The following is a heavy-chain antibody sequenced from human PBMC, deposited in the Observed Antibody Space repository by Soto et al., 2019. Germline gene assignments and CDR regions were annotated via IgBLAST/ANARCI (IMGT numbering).Heavy chain of an antibody. V-gene: IGHV3-33*01. Sequence: QVQLVESGGGVVQPGRSLRLYCAASGFTFSSYGMHWVRQAPGKGLEWVAVIWYDGSNKYYADSVKGRFTISRDNSKNTLYLQMNSLRAEDTAVYYCARAQQLVLDDYWGQGTLVTVSS. CDR3: ARAQQLVLDDY. D-gene: IGHD6-13*01. J-gene: IGHJ4*02. CDR2: IWYDGSNK. CDR1: GFTFSSYG.